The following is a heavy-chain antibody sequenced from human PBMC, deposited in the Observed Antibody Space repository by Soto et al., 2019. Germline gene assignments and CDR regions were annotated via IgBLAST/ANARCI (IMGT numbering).Heavy chain of an antibody. J-gene: IGHJ5*02. CDR3: ASTDGSSTRCYSYNWFDP. CDR2: IIPIFGTA. CDR1: GGTFSSYA. D-gene: IGHD2-2*01. Sequence: ASVKVSCKASGGTFSSYAISWVRQAPGQGLEWMGGIIPIFGTANYAQKFQGRVTITADESTSTAYMELSSLRSEDTAVYYCASTDGSSTRCYSYNWFDPWGQGTLVTVSS. V-gene: IGHV1-69*13.